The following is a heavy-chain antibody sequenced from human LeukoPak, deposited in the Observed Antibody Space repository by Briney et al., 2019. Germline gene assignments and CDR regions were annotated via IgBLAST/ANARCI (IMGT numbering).Heavy chain of an antibody. V-gene: IGHV1-58*01. CDR2: IVVGSGNT. CDR3: AASPDYYDSSGYSYYFDY. D-gene: IGHD3-22*01. Sequence: GTSVKVSCKASGFTFTSSAVQWVRQARGQRLEWIGWIVVGSGNTNYAQKCQERVTITRDMSTSTAYMELSSLRSEDTAVYYCAASPDYYDSSGYSYYFDYWGQGTLVTVSS. CDR1: GFTFTSSA. J-gene: IGHJ4*02.